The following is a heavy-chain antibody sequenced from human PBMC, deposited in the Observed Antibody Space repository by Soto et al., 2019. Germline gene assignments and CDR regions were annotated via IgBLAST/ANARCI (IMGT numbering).Heavy chain of an antibody. CDR2: VYNNGAT. CDR3: ARERGDNWFDP. Sequence: QVQLQESGPGLVKPSETLSLTCTVSGDSVSSPRYYWNWIRQTPGKGLEWIGYVYNNGATNYNPSHKSRVTISVDTSKNQFSLKLNSLTAADTAVYYCARERGDNWFDPWCQGTLVTVSS. V-gene: IGHV4-61*01. CDR1: GDSVSSPRYY. J-gene: IGHJ5*02.